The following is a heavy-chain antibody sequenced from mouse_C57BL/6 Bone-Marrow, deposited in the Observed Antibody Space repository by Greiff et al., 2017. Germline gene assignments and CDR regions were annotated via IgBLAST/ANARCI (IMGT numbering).Heavy chain of an antibody. Sequence: VQVVESGPELVKPGASVKISCKASGYAFSSSWMNWVKQRPGQGLEWIGRIYPGAGDTNYNGKFKGKATLTADKSSSTAYMQLSSLTSEDSAVYFCARGGYDAWFAYWGQGTLVTVSA. D-gene: IGHD2-2*01. CDR3: ARGGYDAWFAY. V-gene: IGHV1-82*01. CDR1: GYAFSSSW. CDR2: IYPGAGDT. J-gene: IGHJ3*01.